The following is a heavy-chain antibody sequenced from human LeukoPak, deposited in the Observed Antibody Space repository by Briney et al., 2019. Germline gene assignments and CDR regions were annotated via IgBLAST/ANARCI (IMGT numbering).Heavy chain of an antibody. CDR3: ARGQGDFWSGYYYYYYMDV. V-gene: IGHV3-48*04. D-gene: IGHD3-3*01. J-gene: IGHJ6*03. CDR2: ISSSSGTI. CDR1: GFTFSSYS. Sequence: PGGPLRLSCAASGFTFSSYSMNWVRQAPGKGLEWVSYISSSSGTIYNADSVTGRFTISRDNAKNSLYLQMNSLRAEDTALYYCARGQGDFWSGYYYYYYMDVWGKGTTVTVSS.